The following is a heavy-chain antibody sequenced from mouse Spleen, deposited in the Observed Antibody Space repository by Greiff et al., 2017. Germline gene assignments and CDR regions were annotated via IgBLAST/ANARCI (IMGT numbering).Heavy chain of an antibody. CDR1: GFSLTSYA. CDR3: ARSTTVVATGRGFDV. D-gene: IGHD1-1*01. V-gene: IGHV2-9-1*01. J-gene: IGHJ1*01. CDR2: IWTGGGT. Sequence: VHLVESGPGLVAPSQSLSITCTVSGFSLTSYAISWVRQPPGKGLEGLGVIWTGGGTNYNSALKSRLSISKDNSKSQVFLKMNSLQTDDTARYYCARSTTVVATGRGFDVWGAGTTVTVSS.